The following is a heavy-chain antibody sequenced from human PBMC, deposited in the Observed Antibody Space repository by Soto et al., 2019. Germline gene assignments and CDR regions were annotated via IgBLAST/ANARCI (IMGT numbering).Heavy chain of an antibody. CDR2: MNPNSGKA. CDR3: ARGLVVVSATYWYFDL. V-gene: IGHV1-8*01. Sequence: QVQLVQSGAEVKKPGASVKVSCKASGYTFTSYGINWVRQAAGQGLEWIGWMNPNSGKAVYAQKFQGRVTMAGNTSIRTAYMELSSLRSDDTAVYFCARGLVVVSATYWYFDLWGRGTLVTVSS. J-gene: IGHJ2*01. D-gene: IGHD2-15*01. CDR1: GYTFTSYG.